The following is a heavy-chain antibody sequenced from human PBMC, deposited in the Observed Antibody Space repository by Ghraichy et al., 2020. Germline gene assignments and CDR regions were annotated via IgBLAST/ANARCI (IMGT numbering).Heavy chain of an antibody. CDR3: ARVEKFGDGYNQFDY. D-gene: IGHD5-24*01. Sequence: LSLTCAASGFTFSSYEMNWVRQAPGKGLEWVSYISSSGSTIYYADSVKGRFAISRDNAKNSLYLQMNSLRAEDTAVYYCARVEKFGDGYNQFDYWGQGTLVTVSS. CDR1: GFTFSSYE. CDR2: ISSSGSTI. V-gene: IGHV3-48*03. J-gene: IGHJ4*02.